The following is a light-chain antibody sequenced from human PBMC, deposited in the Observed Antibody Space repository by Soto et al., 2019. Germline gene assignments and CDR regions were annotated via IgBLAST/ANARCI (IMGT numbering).Light chain of an antibody. J-gene: IGLJ1*01. Sequence: QSALTQPASVSGSPGQSITISCTGTSSDVGNYNLVSWYQQYPGKAPKLMIYEGGKRPSGVPDRFSGSKSGNTASLTVSGLQAEDEADYYCSSYAGSSNVFGTGTKLTVL. CDR3: SSYAGSSNV. CDR1: SSDVGNYNL. CDR2: EGG. V-gene: IGLV2-14*02.